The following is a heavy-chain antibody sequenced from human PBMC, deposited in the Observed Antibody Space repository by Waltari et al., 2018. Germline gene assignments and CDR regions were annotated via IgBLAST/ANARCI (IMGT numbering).Heavy chain of an antibody. V-gene: IGHV3-20*04. CDR2: INWNGGST. J-gene: IGHJ4*02. CDR3: AREKLMGEYIDY. Sequence: EVQLVESGGGVRRPGVSLRLSCAASACIFYDHGMRWVRQAPGKGLEWVSSINWNGGSTCYADSVRGRFTISRDNAKNSLYLQMNSLRADDTALYYCAREKLMGEYIDYWGQGTLVTVSS. CDR1: ACIFYDHG. D-gene: IGHD2-15*01.